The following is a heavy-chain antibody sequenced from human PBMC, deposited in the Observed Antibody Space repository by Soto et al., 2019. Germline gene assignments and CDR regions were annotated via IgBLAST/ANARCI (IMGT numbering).Heavy chain of an antibody. D-gene: IGHD3-22*01. CDR3: ARSPYYYDSSGSLLDYYGMDV. J-gene: IGHJ6*02. CDR2: IYSAGTT. Sequence: SGGSLRLFCAASGFTVRSNCLRWVPRAPGKGLEWVSIIYSAGTTYSVDSVKGRFTISRDNSKNTVYLQMNSLRAEDTAVYYCARSPYYYDSSGSLLDYYGMDVWGQGT. CDR1: GFTVRSNC. V-gene: IGHV3-66*01.